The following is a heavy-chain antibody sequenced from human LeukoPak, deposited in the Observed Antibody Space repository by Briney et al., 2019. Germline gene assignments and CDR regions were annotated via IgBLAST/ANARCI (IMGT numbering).Heavy chain of an antibody. Sequence: SLRFFCAASGFTFDDYAMHWVRQAPGKGLEWVSGISWNSGSIGYADSVKGRFTISRDNAKNSLYLQMNSLRAEDTALYYCAKVHMPVYCSGGRCGYYFDYWGQGTLVTVSS. CDR1: GFTFDDYA. CDR3: AKVHMPVYCSGGRCGYYFDY. D-gene: IGHD2-15*01. V-gene: IGHV3-9*01. CDR2: ISWNSGSI. J-gene: IGHJ4*02.